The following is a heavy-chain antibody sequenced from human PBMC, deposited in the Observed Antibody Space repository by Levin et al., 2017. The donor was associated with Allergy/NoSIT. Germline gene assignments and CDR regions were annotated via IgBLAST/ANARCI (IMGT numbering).Heavy chain of an antibody. V-gene: IGHV3-30*18. Sequence: LGESLKISCAASGFTFSIYGIYWVRQAPGQGLEWVAIISSDGSYISYADSVKGRFTVSRDNSKNTLYLQMNSLRPEDTAVYYCTKGGDMDVWGKGTTVTVSS. J-gene: IGHJ6*03. CDR3: TKGGDMDV. CDR1: GFTFSIYG. CDR2: ISSDGSYI. D-gene: IGHD3-10*01.